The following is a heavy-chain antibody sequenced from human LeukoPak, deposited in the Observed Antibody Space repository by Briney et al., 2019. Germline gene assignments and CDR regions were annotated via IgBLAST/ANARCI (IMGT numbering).Heavy chain of an antibody. V-gene: IGHV4-4*07. D-gene: IGHD3-22*01. CDR2: IYTSGST. CDR1: GGSISSYY. J-gene: IGHJ4*02. CDR3: AREDYDSSGYYDY. Sequence: PSETLSLTCTVSGGSISSYYWSWLRQPAGKGLEWIGRIYTSGSTNYNPSLKSRVTMSVDTSKNQFSLTLSSVTAADTAVYYCAREDYDSSGYYDYWGQGTLVTVSS.